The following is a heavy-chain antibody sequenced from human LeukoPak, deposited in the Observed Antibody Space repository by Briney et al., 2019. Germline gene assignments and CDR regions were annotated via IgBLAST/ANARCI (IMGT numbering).Heavy chain of an antibody. CDR3: VKDQSTIAGAANHHFDY. CDR2: ITGSGDTT. Sequence: GGSLSLSFAASVLTFRSYPVTWLRQAPGKGLEWVSGITGSGDTTFYADSVKGRFTISRDNLKNTLCLQMHSLRVEDTAVYYCVKDQSTIAGAANHHFDYWGQGALVTVSS. J-gene: IGHJ4*02. V-gene: IGHV3-23*01. CDR1: VLTFRSYP. D-gene: IGHD6-13*01.